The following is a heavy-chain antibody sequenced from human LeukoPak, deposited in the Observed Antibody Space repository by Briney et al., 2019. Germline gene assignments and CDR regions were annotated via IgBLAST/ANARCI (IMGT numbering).Heavy chain of an antibody. J-gene: IGHJ4*02. V-gene: IGHV3-64D*06. Sequence: GGSLRLSCSASGFSFSSYVLHWVRQAPGKGLESVSGISQNGDNTYYADSVKGRFTISKDNSENTLYLQMNSLRPEDTAVYYCMNPNHYGSGRWGQGTLVTVSS. CDR2: ISQNGDNT. D-gene: IGHD3-10*01. CDR3: MNPNHYGSGR. CDR1: GFSFSSYV.